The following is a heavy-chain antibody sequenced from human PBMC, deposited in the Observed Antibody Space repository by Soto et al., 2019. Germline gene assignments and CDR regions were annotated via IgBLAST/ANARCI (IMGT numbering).Heavy chain of an antibody. CDR3: TPAVAGTGYYYGMDV. V-gene: IGHV3-15*01. Sequence: GGSLRLSCAASGFTFSNAWMSWVRQAPGKGLEWVGRIKSKTDGGTTDYAAPVKGRFTISRDDSKNTLYLQMNSLKTEDTAVYYCTPAVAGTGYYYGMDVWGQGTTVTVSS. D-gene: IGHD6-19*01. CDR2: IKSKTDGGTT. J-gene: IGHJ6*02. CDR1: GFTFSNAW.